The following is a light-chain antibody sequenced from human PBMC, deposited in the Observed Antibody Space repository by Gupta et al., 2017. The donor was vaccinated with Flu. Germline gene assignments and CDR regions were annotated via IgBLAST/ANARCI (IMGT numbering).Light chain of an antibody. CDR3: QQNNPWLT. Sequence: VMTQSQVTLSVSPGKRATLSCRARQSIRSNLAWYQQRPDQAPWLIIYGASISASGTPGRFSGSCGATEFTLTSSRRQYEDFAVYYGQQNNPWLTFGGGTKLEI. CDR2: GAS. V-gene: IGKV3-15*01. CDR1: QSIRSN. J-gene: IGKJ4*01.